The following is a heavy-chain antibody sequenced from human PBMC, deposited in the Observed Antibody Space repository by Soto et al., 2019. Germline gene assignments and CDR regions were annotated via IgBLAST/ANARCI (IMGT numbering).Heavy chain of an antibody. J-gene: IGHJ4*02. CDR3: ARGLASTYYDYTWRNYRPPSFDY. Sequence: QVQLVESGGAVVQPGRSLRLSCAASGFTLSSYGMHWVRQAPGKGLEWVAVIWYARSNKYYADSVKGRFTISRDNSKNTLYLQMNSLRADDTAVYYCARGLASTYYDYTWRNYRPPSFDYWGQGTLVTVSS. CDR2: IWYARSNK. D-gene: IGHD3-16*02. V-gene: IGHV3-33*01. CDR1: GFTLSSYG.